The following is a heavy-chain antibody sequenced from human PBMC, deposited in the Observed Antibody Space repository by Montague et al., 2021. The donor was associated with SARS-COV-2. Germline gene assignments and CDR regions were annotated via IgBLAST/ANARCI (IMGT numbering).Heavy chain of an antibody. D-gene: IGHD2-15*01. J-gene: IGHJ5*02. Sequence: ETLSLICAVYNESFSGNSFSTYYWSWIRQPPGKGLEWIGEINHSGTTNYNPSLESRFSIPVDTSKNQFSLRLISVTAADTAVYYCARGLRLCNGGSCYFAWFDPWGQGTPVTVSS. V-gene: IGHV4-34*01. CDR2: INHSGTT. CDR1: NESFSGNS. CDR3: ARGLRLCNGGSCYFAWFDP.